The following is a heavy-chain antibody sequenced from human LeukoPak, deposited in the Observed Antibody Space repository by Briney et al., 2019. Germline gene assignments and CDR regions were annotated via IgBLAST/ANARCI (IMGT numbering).Heavy chain of an antibody. V-gene: IGHV1-3*01. D-gene: IGHD3-10*01. CDR2: INAGNGNT. CDR1: GYTFTSYA. CDR3: ARVFYGSGSYYNYFDY. J-gene: IGHJ4*02. Sequence: GASVKVSCKASGYTFTSYAMHWVRQAPGQRLEWMGRINAGNGNTKYSQKFQGRVTITRDTSASTAYMELSSLRSEDTAVYYCARVFYGSGSYYNYFDYWGQGTLVTVSS.